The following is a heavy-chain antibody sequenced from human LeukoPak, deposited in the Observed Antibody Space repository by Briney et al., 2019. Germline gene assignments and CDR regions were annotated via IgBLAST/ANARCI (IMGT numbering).Heavy chain of an antibody. CDR3: ARHRISYYYDSSGGHFDY. D-gene: IGHD3-22*01. CDR2: IYYSGST. Sequence: PSETLSLTCTVSGGSISSSSYYWGWIRQPPGKGLEWIGSIYYSGSTYYNPSLKSRVTISVDTSKNQFSLKLSSVTAADTAVYYCARHRISYYYDSSGGHFDYWGQGTLVTVSS. J-gene: IGHJ4*02. V-gene: IGHV4-39*01. CDR1: GGSISSSSYY.